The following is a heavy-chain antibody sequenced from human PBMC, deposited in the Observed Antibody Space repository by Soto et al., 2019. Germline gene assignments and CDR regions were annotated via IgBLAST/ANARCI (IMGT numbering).Heavy chain of an antibody. CDR2: IIPIFGTA. Sequence: GASVKVSCKASGGTFSSYAISWVRQAPGQGLEWMGGIIPIFGTANYAQKLQGRVTMTTDTSTSTAYMELRSLRSDDTAVYYCARESRSSWFDPWGQGTLVTVSS. CDR1: GGTFSSYA. CDR3: ARESRSSWFDP. J-gene: IGHJ5*02. D-gene: IGHD2-2*01. V-gene: IGHV1-69*05.